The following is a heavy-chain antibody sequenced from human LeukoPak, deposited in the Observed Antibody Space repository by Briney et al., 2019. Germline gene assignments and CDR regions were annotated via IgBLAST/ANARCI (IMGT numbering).Heavy chain of an antibody. V-gene: IGHV1-2*02. D-gene: IGHD3-10*01. J-gene: IGHJ3*01. CDR1: EYTFIGYH. CDR3: VRDRGVWAFDV. CDR2: INPNSGGT. Sequence: GASVKVSCKAFEYTFIGYHMHWVRPAPGKGPDWMGWINPNSGGTIYAQKFQDRVTMTRDTSISTAYMELNRLRSDDTAVYYCVRDRGVWAFDVWGQGTMVTVSS.